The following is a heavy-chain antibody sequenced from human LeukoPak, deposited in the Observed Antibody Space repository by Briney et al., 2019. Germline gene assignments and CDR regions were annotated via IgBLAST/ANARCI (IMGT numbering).Heavy chain of an antibody. CDR2: TTDSGAST. CDR3: ARRDVVVTGHYFDY. V-gene: IGHV3-23*01. J-gene: IGHJ4*02. D-gene: IGHD2-21*02. Sequence: GGSLRLSCAASGFSFWSDGMSWVRQAPGKGLEWVSTTTDSGASTWYADSVKGRFTISRGNSKNTLQLQMNSLRAEDTAVYYCARRDVVVTGHYFDYWGQGILVTVSS. CDR1: GFSFWSDG.